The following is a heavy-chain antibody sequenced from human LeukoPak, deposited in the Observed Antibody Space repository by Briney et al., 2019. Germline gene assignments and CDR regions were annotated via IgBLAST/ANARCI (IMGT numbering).Heavy chain of an antibody. V-gene: IGHV1-3*02. J-gene: IGHJ4*02. CDR3: ARVPYDSSGYYYQFDY. Sequence: GASVKVSCKASGYTFTSYAMHWVRQAPGQRLEWMGWSNAGNGNTKYSQEFQGRVTMTRDTSTSTVYMELSSLRSEDTAVYYCARVPYDSSGYYYQFDYWGQGTLVTVSS. D-gene: IGHD3-22*01. CDR2: SNAGNGNT. CDR1: GYTFTSYA.